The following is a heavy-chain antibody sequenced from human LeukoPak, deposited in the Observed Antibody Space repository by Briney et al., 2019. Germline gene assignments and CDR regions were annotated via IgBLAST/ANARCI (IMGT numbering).Heavy chain of an antibody. Sequence: GRSLRLSYVASGFNFRLHTMSWVRQAPGKGLEWVTFISASGSSTHYADSVKGRFTISRDNSNNTLDLQINSLRAEDTAAYYCVKGAQYDFWSGYTLEYFDVWGKGTLVTVSS. D-gene: IGHD3-3*01. CDR2: ISASGSST. CDR1: GFNFRLHT. CDR3: VKGAQYDFWSGYTLEYFDV. V-gene: IGHV3-23*01. J-gene: IGHJ4*02.